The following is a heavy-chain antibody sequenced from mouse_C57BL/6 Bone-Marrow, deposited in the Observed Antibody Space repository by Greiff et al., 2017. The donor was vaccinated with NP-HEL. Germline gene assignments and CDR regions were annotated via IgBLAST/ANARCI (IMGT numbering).Heavy chain of an antibody. V-gene: IGHV5-15*01. Sequence: EVMLVESGGGLVQPGGSLKLSCAASGFTFSDYGMAWVRQAPRKGPEWVAFISNLAYSIYYADTVTGRFTISRENAKNTLYLEMSSLRSEDTAMYYCARHGATVVGDAMDYWGQGTSVTVSS. CDR1: GFTFSDYG. J-gene: IGHJ4*01. CDR3: ARHGATVVGDAMDY. D-gene: IGHD1-1*01. CDR2: ISNLAYSI.